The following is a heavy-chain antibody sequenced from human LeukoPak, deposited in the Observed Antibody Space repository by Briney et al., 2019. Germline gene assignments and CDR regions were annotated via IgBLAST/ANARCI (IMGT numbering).Heavy chain of an antibody. CDR1: GFTFSSYW. V-gene: IGHV3-7*01. D-gene: IGHD2-8*02. CDR3: AREGYWASDI. Sequence: GGSLRLSCAASGFTFSSYWMTWVRQAPGKGLEWVATIKQDGSEKYYVDSVKGRFTISRDNTKNSLYLQMYSLRVEDTAVYYCAREGYWASDIWGQGTMVTVSS. J-gene: IGHJ3*02. CDR2: IKQDGSEK.